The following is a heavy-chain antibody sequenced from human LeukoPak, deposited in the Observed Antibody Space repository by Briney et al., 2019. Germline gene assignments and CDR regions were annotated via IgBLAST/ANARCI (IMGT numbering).Heavy chain of an antibody. J-gene: IGHJ5*02. CDR2: ISYDGSNK. D-gene: IGHD1-1*01. CDR1: GFTFSGYA. V-gene: IGHV3-30-3*01. Sequence: GGSLRLSCAASGFTFSGYAMHWVRQAPGKGLEWVAVISYDGSNKYYADSVKGRFTISRDNSKNTLYLQMNSLRAEDTAVYYCAREWGTGFDPWGQGTLVTVSS. CDR3: AREWGTGFDP.